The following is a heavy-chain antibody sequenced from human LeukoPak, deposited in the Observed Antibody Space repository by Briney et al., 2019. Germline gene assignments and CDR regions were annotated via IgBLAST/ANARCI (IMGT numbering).Heavy chain of an antibody. D-gene: IGHD5-24*01. CDR1: GFTFSSYS. Sequence: GGSLRLSCAASGFTFSSYSMNWVRQAPGKGLEWVSSISSSSSYIYYADSVKGRFTISRDNAKNSLYLQMNSLRAEDTAVFYCASLQEGACDAFDIWGQGTMVTVSS. J-gene: IGHJ3*02. CDR3: ASLQEGACDAFDI. CDR2: ISSSSSYI. V-gene: IGHV3-21*01.